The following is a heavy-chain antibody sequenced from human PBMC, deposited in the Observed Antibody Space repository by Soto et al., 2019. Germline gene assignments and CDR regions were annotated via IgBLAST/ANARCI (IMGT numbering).Heavy chain of an antibody. J-gene: IGHJ5*02. CDR1: GFTFSSYG. D-gene: IGHD3-3*01. Sequence: GGSLRLSCAASGFTFSSYGMHWVRQAPGKGLEWVAVIWYDGSNKYYADSVKGRFTISRDNSKNTLYLQMNSLRAEDTAVYYCATIFGVVNWFDPWGQGTLVTVSS. CDR2: IWYDGSNK. V-gene: IGHV3-33*01. CDR3: ATIFGVVNWFDP.